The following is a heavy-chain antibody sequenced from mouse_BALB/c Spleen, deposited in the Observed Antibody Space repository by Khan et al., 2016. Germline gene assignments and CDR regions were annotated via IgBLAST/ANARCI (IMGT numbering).Heavy chain of an antibody. Sequence: QIQLVQSGPELKKPGETVKISCKASGYTFTDYSMHWVKQAPGKGLKWMGWINTETGEPTYADDFKGRFAFSLETSASTAYLQINNLKKEDTATYFCARGYGNYVAYWGQGTLVTVSA. V-gene: IGHV9-2-1*01. CDR1: GYTFTDYS. D-gene: IGHD2-10*02. CDR3: ARGYGNYVAY. J-gene: IGHJ3*01. CDR2: INTETGEP.